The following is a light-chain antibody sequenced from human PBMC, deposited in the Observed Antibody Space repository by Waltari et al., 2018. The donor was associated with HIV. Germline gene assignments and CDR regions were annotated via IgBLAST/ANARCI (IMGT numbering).Light chain of an antibody. Sequence: EIVLMQSPGPLSLSPGESATLSCRASQSLSSSDLAWYQQKPGQAPRLLIYGASRRATGIPDRFSGSGSGTDFTRTISRLEPEDSAVYFCHQYGGSPRTFGQGTKLEI. J-gene: IGKJ2*01. V-gene: IGKV3-20*01. CDR3: HQYGGSPRT. CDR1: QSLSSSD. CDR2: GAS.